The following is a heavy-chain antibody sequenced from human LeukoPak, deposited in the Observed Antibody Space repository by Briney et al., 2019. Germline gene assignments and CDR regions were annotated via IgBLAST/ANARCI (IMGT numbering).Heavy chain of an antibody. CDR1: GGSISSYY. J-gene: IGHJ5*02. V-gene: IGHV4-59*01. CDR2: IYYSGST. CDR3: ARDRLNWFDP. Sequence: SETLSLTCTVSGGSISSYYWSWIRQPPGKGLEWIGYIYYSGSTNYNPSLKSRVTISVDTSKNQFSLKLSSVTAADTAVYYCARDRLNWFDPWGQGTLVTVS.